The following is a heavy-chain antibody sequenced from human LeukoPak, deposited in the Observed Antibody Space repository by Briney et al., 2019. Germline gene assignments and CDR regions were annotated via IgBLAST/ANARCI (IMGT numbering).Heavy chain of an antibody. CDR1: GFTFSSYS. CDR3: ARDFDRSGWYPNAFDI. CDR2: ISGSSSYI. J-gene: IGHJ3*02. D-gene: IGHD6-19*01. Sequence: GGSLRPSCAASGFTFSSYSMNWVRQAPGKGLEWVSSISGSSSYIYYADSVKGRFTISRDNAKNSLYLQMNSLRAEDTAVYYCARDFDRSGWYPNAFDIWGQGTMVTVSS. V-gene: IGHV3-21*01.